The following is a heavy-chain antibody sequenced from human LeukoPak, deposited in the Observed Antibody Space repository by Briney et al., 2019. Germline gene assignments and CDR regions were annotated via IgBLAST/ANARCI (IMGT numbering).Heavy chain of an antibody. CDR1: GFTFSSYS. CDR3: ARGQEGYDILTGYYQNY. CDR2: ISSSSSYI. J-gene: IGHJ4*02. V-gene: IGHV3-21*01. Sequence: PGGSLRLSCAASGFTFSSYSMNWVRQAPGKGLEWVSSISSSSSYIYYADSVKGRFTISRDNAKNSLYLQMNSLRAEDTAVYYCARGQEGYDILTGYYQNYWGQGTLVTVSS. D-gene: IGHD3-9*01.